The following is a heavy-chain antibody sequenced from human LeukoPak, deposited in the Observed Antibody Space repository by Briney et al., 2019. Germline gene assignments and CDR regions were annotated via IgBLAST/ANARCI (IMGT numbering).Heavy chain of an antibody. CDR3: ARDLRCSSTSCYAFDY. V-gene: IGHV4-59*01. Sequence: SETLSLTCTVSGGSISSYYWSWIRQPPGKGLEWIGYIYYSGSTNYNPSLKSRVTISVDTSKNQFSLKLSSVTAADTAVYYCARDLRCSSTSCYAFDYWGQGTLVTVSS. D-gene: IGHD2-2*01. CDR2: IYYSGST. CDR1: GGSISSYY. J-gene: IGHJ4*02.